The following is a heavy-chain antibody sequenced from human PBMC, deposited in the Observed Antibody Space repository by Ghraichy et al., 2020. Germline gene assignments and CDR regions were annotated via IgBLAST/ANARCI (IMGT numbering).Heavy chain of an antibody. CDR2: IYYSGST. V-gene: IGHV4-39*01. Sequence: SQTLSLTCTVSGGSVSSSGYYWGWIRQPPGKGLEWIGTIYYSGSTYYNPSLKSRVTISVDTSKNQFSLNLSSVTAADTAVYYCATRITVFGAVLSNWGQGSLVTVSS. CDR1: GGSVSSSGYY. J-gene: IGHJ4*02. CDR3: ATRITVFGAVLSN. D-gene: IGHD3-3*01.